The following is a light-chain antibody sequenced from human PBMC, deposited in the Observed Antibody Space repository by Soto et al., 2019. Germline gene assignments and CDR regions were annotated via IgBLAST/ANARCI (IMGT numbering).Light chain of an antibody. V-gene: IGKV3-20*01. Sequence: EIVLTQSPGTLSLSPGERATLSCRASQSVSSNYLAWYQQKPRQPPRLLISDASSRSTGIPDRFSGSVSGTDFTLTISGLEPEDFAVYYCQHYGRSPPSWTFGQGTKVEIK. CDR2: DAS. J-gene: IGKJ1*01. CDR1: QSVSSNY. CDR3: QHYGRSPPSWT.